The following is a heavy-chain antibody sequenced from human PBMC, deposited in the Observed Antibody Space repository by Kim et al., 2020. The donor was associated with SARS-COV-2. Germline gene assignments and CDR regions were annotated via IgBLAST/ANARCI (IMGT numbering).Heavy chain of an antibody. J-gene: IGHJ6*02. Sequence: GGSLRPSCAASGFTVSSKYMTWFRQAPGKGLEWVSVIYGGGSIFYANSVKGRVTISRDNSKNTLYLQMNSLRGEDTAVYYCARGTESRYSYCTGVGGLDVWVQGTTVTVSS. CDR1: GFTVSSKY. CDR2: IYGGGSI. D-gene: IGHD5-18*01. V-gene: IGHV3-53*01. CDR3: ARGTESRYSYCTGVGGLDV.